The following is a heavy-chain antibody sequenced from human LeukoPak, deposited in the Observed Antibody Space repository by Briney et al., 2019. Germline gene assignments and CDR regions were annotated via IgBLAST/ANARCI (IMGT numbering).Heavy chain of an antibody. CDR1: GFTFSSYS. J-gene: IGHJ4*02. CDR2: ISSSSSYI. CDR3: ARDRGVYSITLED. Sequence: GGSLRLSCAASGFTFSSYSMNWVRQAPGKGLEWVSSISSSSSYIYYADSVKGRFTISRDNAKNSLYLQMNSLRGEDTAVYYCARDRGVYSITLEDWGQGTLVTVSS. D-gene: IGHD6-13*01. V-gene: IGHV3-21*01.